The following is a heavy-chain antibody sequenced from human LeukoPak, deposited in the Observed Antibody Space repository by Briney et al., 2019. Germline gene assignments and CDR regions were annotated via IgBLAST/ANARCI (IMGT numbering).Heavy chain of an antibody. D-gene: IGHD1-1*01. J-gene: IGHJ6*02. CDR1: GYTFTSYD. V-gene: IGHV1-8*01. Sequence: LRASVKVSCKASGYTFTSYDINWVRQATGQGLEWMGWMNPNRGNTGYAQKFQGRVTMTRNTSISTDYMELSSLRSEDTAVYYCARVPLTNYYYGMDVWGQGTTVTVSS. CDR3: ARVPLTNYYYGMDV. CDR2: MNPNRGNT.